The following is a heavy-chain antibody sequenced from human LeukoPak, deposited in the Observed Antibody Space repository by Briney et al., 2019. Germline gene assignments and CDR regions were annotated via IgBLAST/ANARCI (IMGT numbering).Heavy chain of an antibody. CDR2: TNSDGSSI. D-gene: IGHD6-13*01. J-gene: IGHJ3*02. V-gene: IGHV3-74*01. CDR1: GFTFSSYW. Sequence: PGGSLRLSCAASGFTFSSYWIHWVRQAPGKGLVWVSRTNSDGSSISYADSVKGRFTISRDNAKNTLYLQMNSLRAEDTAVYYCARGNLATGGAFDIWGQGTMVTVSS. CDR3: ARGNLATGGAFDI.